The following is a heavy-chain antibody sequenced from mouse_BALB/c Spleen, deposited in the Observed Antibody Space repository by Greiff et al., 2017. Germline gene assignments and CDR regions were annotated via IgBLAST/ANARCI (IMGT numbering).Heavy chain of an antibody. CDR3: NAYDYDWFAY. D-gene: IGHD2-4*01. V-gene: IGHV14-4*02. CDR1: GFNIKDYY. J-gene: IGHJ3*01. Sequence: EVQLQQSGAELVRSGASVKLSCTASGFNIKDYYMHWVKQRPEQGLEWIGWIDPENGDTEYAPKFQGKATMTADTSSNTAYLQLSSLTSEDTAVYYCNAYDYDWFAYWGQGTLVTVSA. CDR2: IDPENGDT.